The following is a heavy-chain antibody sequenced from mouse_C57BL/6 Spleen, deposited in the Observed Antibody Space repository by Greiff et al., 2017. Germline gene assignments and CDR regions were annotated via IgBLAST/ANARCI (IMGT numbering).Heavy chain of an antibody. J-gene: IGHJ3*01. Sequence: QVQLQQSGAELARPGASVKLSCKASGYTFTSYGIRWVKQRPGQGLEWIGEIYPRRGNTYYNEKFKGKATLTVSKSSSTTYMGLRSLTAEDAAIYVCYYYDRSTGADWGQGTLVTVSA. V-gene: IGHV1-81*01. D-gene: IGHD2-1*01. CDR1: GYTFTSYG. CDR2: IYPRRGNT. CDR3: YYYDRSTGAD.